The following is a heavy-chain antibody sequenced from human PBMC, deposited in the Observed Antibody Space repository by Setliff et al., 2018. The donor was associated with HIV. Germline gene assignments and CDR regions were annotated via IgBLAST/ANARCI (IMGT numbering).Heavy chain of an antibody. CDR3: ARDSVRGASWYPGGFDI. Sequence: GGSLRLSCEASGFAFSSYEMNWVRQAPGKGLEWVAYISGSGTRTFYLDSVKGRFSISRDDARNSVYLQMNNLRAEDTAVYYCARDSVRGASWYPGGFDIWGQGTMVTVSS. CDR2: ISGSGTRT. V-gene: IGHV3-48*03. J-gene: IGHJ3*02. CDR1: GFAFSSYE. D-gene: IGHD3-10*01.